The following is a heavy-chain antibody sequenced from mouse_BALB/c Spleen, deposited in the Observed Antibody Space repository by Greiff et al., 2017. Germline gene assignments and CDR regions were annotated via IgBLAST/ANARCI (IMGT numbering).Heavy chain of an antibody. J-gene: IGHJ2*01. Sequence: EVKLMESGGGLVKPGGSLKLSCAASGFTFSSYTMSWVRQTPEKRLEWVATISSGGSYTYYPDSVKGRFTISRDNAKNTLYLQMSSLKSEDTAMYYCTRESYGNYDFYYFDYWGQGTTLTVSS. CDR3: TRESYGNYDFYYFDY. CDR2: ISSGGSYT. CDR1: GFTFSSYT. D-gene: IGHD2-1*01. V-gene: IGHV5-6-4*01.